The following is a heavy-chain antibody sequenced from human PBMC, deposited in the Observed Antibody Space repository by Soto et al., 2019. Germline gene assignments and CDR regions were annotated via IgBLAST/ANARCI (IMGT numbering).Heavy chain of an antibody. J-gene: IGHJ5*02. CDR1: GFTFSSYG. D-gene: IGHD1-26*01. CDR3: AKGVHLLLVGRTNNWFDP. CDR2: TSYDGSNT. V-gene: IGHV3-30*18. Sequence: QVRLVESGGGVVQPGTSLRLSCAASGFTFSSYGMHWVRQAPGKGLEWVATTSYDGSNTYYADSVKGRFTISRDNSKNTLYLQMNSLRTEDTAMYYCAKGVHLLLVGRTNNWFDPWGQGTLVTVSS.